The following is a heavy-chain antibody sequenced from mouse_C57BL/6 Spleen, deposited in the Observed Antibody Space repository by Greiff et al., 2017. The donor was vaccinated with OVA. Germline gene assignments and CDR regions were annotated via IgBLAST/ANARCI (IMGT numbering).Heavy chain of an antibody. CDR3: TRWTTVVANHPYAMDY. J-gene: IGHJ4*01. Sequence: VQLQQSGTVLARPGASVKMSCKTSGYTFTSYWMHWVKQRPGQGLEWIGAIYPGNSDTSYNQKFKGKAKLTAVTSASTAYMELSSLTNEDSAVYYCTRWTTVVANHPYAMDYWGQGTSVTVSS. CDR1: GYTFTSYW. V-gene: IGHV1-5*01. D-gene: IGHD1-1*01. CDR2: IYPGNSDT.